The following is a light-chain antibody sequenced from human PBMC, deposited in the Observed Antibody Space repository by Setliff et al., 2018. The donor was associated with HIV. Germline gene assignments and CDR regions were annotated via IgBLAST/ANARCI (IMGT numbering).Light chain of an antibody. CDR3: QSYYSSIGGAV. CDR1: NANIGAGDD. J-gene: IGLJ2*01. Sequence: QSVLTQPHSVSGAPGQRVTISCTGSNANIGAGDDVHWYQQLPGTAPKLLIYATSNRPSGVPDRFPDSTSATSASLAIPGLQADDEADYYCQSYYSSIGGAVFGEGTKVTVL. CDR2: ATS. V-gene: IGLV1-40*01.